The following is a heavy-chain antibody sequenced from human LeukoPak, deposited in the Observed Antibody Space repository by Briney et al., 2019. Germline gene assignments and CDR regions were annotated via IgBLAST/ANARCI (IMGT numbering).Heavy chain of an antibody. CDR2: ISGRDGST. J-gene: IGHJ4*02. V-gene: IGHV3-23*01. CDR3: ASSDATIGFDY. CDR1: GFTFSSYA. Sequence: GGSLRLSCAASGFTFSSYAMSWARQAPGKGLEWVSAISGRDGSTYYSDSVKGRFTISRDNSKNTLYLQMNSLRAEDTAVYYCASSDATIGFDYWGQGTLVTVSS. D-gene: IGHD3-10*01.